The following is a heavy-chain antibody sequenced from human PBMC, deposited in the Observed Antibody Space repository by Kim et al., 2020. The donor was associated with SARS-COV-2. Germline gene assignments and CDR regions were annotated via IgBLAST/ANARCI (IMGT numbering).Heavy chain of an antibody. CDR3: ARSGSWGPEDYDILTCIGAFYI. CDR2: IIPIFGTA. Sequence: SVKVSCKASGGTFSSYAISWVRQTPGQGLEWMGGIIPIFGTANYAQKFQGRVTITADKSTSTAYMELSSLRSEDTSVYYCARSGSWGPEDYDILTCIGAFYIWGQGTMVTVSS. J-gene: IGHJ3*02. D-gene: IGHD3-9*01. CDR1: GGTFSSYA. V-gene: IGHV1-69*06.